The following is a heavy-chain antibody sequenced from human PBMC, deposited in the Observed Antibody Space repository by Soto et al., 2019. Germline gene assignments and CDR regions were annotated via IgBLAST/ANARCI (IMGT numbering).Heavy chain of an antibody. D-gene: IGHD3-10*01. CDR3: ARMVRGANNWFDP. J-gene: IGHJ5*02. Sequence: SETLSLTCAVYGGSFSGYYWSWIRHPPGKGLEWIGEINHSGSTNYNPSLKSRVTISVDTSKNQFSLKLSSVTAADTAVYYCARMVRGANNWFDPWGQGTLVPVSS. CDR2: INHSGST. V-gene: IGHV4-34*01. CDR1: GGSFSGYY.